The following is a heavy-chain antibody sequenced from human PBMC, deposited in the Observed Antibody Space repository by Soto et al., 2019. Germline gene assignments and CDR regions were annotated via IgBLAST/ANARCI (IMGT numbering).Heavy chain of an antibody. D-gene: IGHD3-22*01. V-gene: IGHV4-59*01. CDR1: GGSISSYY. CDR3: ARREHNHYYHSNESYYYYGMDV. J-gene: IGHJ6*02. Sequence: SETLSLTCTVSGGSISSYYWSWIRQPPGKGLEWIGYIYYSGSTNYNPSLKSRVTISVDTSKNQFSLKLSSVTAADTAVYYCARREHNHYYHSNESYYYYGMDVWGQGTTVTVSS. CDR2: IYYSGST.